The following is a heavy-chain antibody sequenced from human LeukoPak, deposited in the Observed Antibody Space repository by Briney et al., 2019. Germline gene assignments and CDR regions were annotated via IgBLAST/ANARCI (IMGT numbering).Heavy chain of an antibody. D-gene: IGHD3-22*01. CDR3: ARVSGRKYYYDSSGYYFDC. J-gene: IGHJ4*02. V-gene: IGHV4-59*01. Sequence: SETLSLTCTVSGGSISSYYWSWIRQPPGKGLEWIGYIYYSGSTNYNPSLKSRVTISVDTSKNQFSLKLSSVTAADTAVYYCARVSGRKYYYDSSGYYFDCWGQGTLVTVSS. CDR1: GGSISSYY. CDR2: IYYSGST.